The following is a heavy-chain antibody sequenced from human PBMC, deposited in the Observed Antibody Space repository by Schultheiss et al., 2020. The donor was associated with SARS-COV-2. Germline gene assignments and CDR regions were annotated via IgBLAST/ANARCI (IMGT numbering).Heavy chain of an antibody. V-gene: IGHV3-74*01. CDR1: GFTFSSYW. CDR2: LNGDGSSA. J-gene: IGHJ4*02. Sequence: GGSLRLSCAASGFTFSSYWMHWVRQAPGKGLVWVSRLNGDGSSATYADSVKGRFTASRDNAKNTLYLQMNSLRPEDTALYYCASGLLAGPNHFDYWGQGTLVTVAS. CDR3: ASGLLAGPNHFDY. D-gene: IGHD2-15*01.